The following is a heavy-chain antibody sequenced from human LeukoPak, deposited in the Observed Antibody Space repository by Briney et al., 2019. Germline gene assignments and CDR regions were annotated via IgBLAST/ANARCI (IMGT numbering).Heavy chain of an antibody. CDR1: GGSFSGYY. Sequence: SQTLSLTCAVYGGSFSGYYWSWIRQSPGKGLEWIAEINHSGSTNYNPSLKSRVAISVDTSKNQFSLNLSSVTAADTAVYYCARGVVSSPYYFDDWGQGTLVTVSS. J-gene: IGHJ4*02. V-gene: IGHV4-34*01. CDR2: INHSGST. CDR3: ARGVVSSPYYFDD. D-gene: IGHD3-22*01.